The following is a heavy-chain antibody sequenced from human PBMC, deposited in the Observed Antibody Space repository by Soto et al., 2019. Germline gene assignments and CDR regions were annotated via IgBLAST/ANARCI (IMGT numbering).Heavy chain of an antibody. V-gene: IGHV4-34*02. Sequence: QVKLQQWGAGLLKPSETLSLSCAVYGASFSGYYWNWIRQPPGKGLEWIGEINQSGSTNYSPSLKTRVTVSVDTSKKQISLRLNSVTAADTAVYYCARRFSGTGRYFDYWGQGTLVTVSS. CDR3: ARRFSGTGRYFDY. CDR1: GASFSGYY. CDR2: INQSGST. D-gene: IGHD1-1*01. J-gene: IGHJ4*02.